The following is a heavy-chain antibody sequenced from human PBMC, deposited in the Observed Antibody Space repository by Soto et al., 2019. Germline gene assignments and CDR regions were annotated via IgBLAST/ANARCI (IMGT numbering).Heavy chain of an antibody. CDR1: GFTFDNYG. D-gene: IGHD6-19*01. CDR2: VSGSGGST. J-gene: IGHJ4*02. V-gene: IGHV3-23*01. Sequence: EVQLLESGGDLVQPGGSLRLSCAASGFTFDNYGMSWVRQAPGKGLEWVSTVSGSGGSTYYAASVKGRFTISREYSKNTMYLQMNSLRDEDTAVYFCARHRSYNSGFFDYWSQGTLVTVSS. CDR3: ARHRSYNSGFFDY.